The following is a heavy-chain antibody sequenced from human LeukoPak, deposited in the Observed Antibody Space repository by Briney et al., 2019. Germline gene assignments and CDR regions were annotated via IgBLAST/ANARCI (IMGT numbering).Heavy chain of an antibody. CDR3: ARGGGHDYGDYSLNY. Sequence: ASVKVSCKASGGTFSSYAINWVRQAPGQGLEWMGRIIPIFGIANYAQKFQGRVTITADKSTSTAYMELSSLRSEDTAVYYCARGGGHDYGDYSLNYWGQGTLVTVSS. J-gene: IGHJ4*02. D-gene: IGHD4-17*01. CDR1: GGTFSSYA. V-gene: IGHV1-69*04. CDR2: IIPIFGIA.